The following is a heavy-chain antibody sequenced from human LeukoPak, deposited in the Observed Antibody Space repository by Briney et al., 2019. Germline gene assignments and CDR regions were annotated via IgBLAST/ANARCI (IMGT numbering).Heavy chain of an antibody. Sequence: SETLSLTCTVSGXSISSYYWSWIRQPPGKGLEWIGDIYKSGSTNYNPSLKSRVTISVDTSKNQFSLKLSSVTAADTAVYYCARYTPKKMLNGLRTFDIWGQGTMVTVSS. CDR1: GXSISSYY. CDR2: IYKSGST. J-gene: IGHJ3*02. CDR3: ARYTPKKMLNGLRTFDI. D-gene: IGHD5-12*01. V-gene: IGHV4-59*01.